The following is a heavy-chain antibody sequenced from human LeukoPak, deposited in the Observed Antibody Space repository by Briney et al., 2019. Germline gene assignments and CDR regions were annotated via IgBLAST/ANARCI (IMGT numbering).Heavy chain of an antibody. D-gene: IGHD4-17*01. CDR2: IKQDGSEK. CDR1: GFTFSSYW. V-gene: IGHV3-7*01. Sequence: GGSPRLSCAASGFTFSSYWMSWVRQAPGKGLEWVANIKQDGSEKYYVDSVKGRFTISRDNAKNSLYLQMNSLRAEDTAVYYCARDDYGDPFDYWGQGTLVTVSS. CDR3: ARDDYGDPFDY. J-gene: IGHJ4*02.